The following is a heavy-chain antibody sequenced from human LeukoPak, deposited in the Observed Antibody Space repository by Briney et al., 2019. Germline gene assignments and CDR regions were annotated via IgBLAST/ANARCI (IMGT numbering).Heavy chain of an antibody. Sequence: PGGSLRLSCAVSGFTFSSYSMNWVRQAPGKGLEWVSSITSSSDYIYYADSVKGRFTISRDNAKNSLFLQMNSLRAEDAAVYYCARAYAARRGRGHLDYWGQGTLVAVSS. CDR3: ARAYAARRGRGHLDY. CDR2: ITSSSDYI. CDR1: GFTFSSYS. J-gene: IGHJ4*02. D-gene: IGHD6-6*01. V-gene: IGHV3-21*01.